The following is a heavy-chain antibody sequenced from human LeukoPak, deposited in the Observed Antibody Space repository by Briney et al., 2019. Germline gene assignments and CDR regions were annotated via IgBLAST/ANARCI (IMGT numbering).Heavy chain of an antibody. V-gene: IGHV3-53*04. CDR2: IYSGGNT. J-gene: IGHJ4*02. CDR3: ARVTHTYFDY. CDR1: GLTVSSNY. Sequence: GGSLRLSCAASGLTVSSNYMRWVRQAPGKGLEWVSVIYSGGNTYYADSVKGRFTISRHNSKNTLYLHMNSLRAEDTAVYYCARVTHTYFDYWGQGTLVTVSS.